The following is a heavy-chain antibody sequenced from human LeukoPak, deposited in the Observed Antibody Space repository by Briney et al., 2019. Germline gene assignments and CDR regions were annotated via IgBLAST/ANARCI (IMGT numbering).Heavy chain of an antibody. J-gene: IGHJ4*02. Sequence: GGSLRLSCAASGFTFSSSWMHWVRQGPGKGLVCISRINSDGTYADSVKGRFTISRDNARNTLYLQMDSLRAEDTAVYYCAASGWYYYYWGQGTLVTVSS. V-gene: IGHV3-74*01. CDR1: GFTFSSSW. D-gene: IGHD6-19*01. CDR2: INSDG. CDR3: AASGWYYYY.